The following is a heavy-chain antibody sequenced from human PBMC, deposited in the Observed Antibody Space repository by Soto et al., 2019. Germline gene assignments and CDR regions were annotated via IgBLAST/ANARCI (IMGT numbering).Heavy chain of an antibody. CDR3: ARDPPGTGWYYFDY. Sequence: PGGSLRLSCAASGFTFSTYAMSWVRQTPGKGLEWVSTTSGSGGSTYYADSVMARFTISRDNSKHTLYLQMNSLRAEDTAVYYCARDPPGTGWYYFDYWGQETLVTVSS. J-gene: IGHJ4*02. D-gene: IGHD6-19*01. CDR2: TSGSGGST. CDR1: GFTFSTYA. V-gene: IGHV3-23*01.